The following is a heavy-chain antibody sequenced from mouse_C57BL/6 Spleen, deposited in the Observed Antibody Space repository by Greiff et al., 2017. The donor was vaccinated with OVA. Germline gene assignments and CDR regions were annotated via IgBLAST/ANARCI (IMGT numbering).Heavy chain of an antibody. Sequence: ESGPGLAKPSQSLSLTCSVTGYSITSDYLNWIRKFPGNKLEYMGYISYSGSTYYNPSLKSRSSITRDTSTNQYYLQLNSVTTEDTATDSCARYPPGGFCDYWGQGTTLTVSS. J-gene: IGHJ2*01. CDR2: ISYSGST. CDR3: ARYPPGGFCDY. V-gene: IGHV3-8*01. CDR1: GYSITSDY. D-gene: IGHD4-1*01.